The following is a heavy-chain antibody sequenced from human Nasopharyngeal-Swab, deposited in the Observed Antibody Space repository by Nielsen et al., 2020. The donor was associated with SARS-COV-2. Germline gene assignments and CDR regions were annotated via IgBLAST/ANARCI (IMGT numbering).Heavy chain of an antibody. CDR2: INAGNGNT. J-gene: IGHJ4*02. CDR1: GYTFTSYY. CDR3: ARVFEYSSSTYDY. Sequence: ASVKVSCKASGYTFTSYYMHWVRQAPGQRLEWMGWINAGNGNTKYSQKFQGRVTITRDTSASTAYMELSSLRSEDTAVYYCARVFEYSSSTYDYWGQGTLVTVSS. D-gene: IGHD6-6*01. V-gene: IGHV1-3*01.